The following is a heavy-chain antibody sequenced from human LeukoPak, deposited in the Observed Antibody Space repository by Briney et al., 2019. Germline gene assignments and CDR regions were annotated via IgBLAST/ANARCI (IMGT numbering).Heavy chain of an antibody. CDR2: IRSKAYGGTT. D-gene: IGHD3-10*01. J-gene: IGHJ3*02. CDR1: GFTVSSNY. V-gene: IGHV3-49*04. CDR3: TFYGSGSYYDAFDI. Sequence: PGGSLRLSCAASGFTVSSNYMSWVRQAPGKGLEWVGFIRSKAYGGTTEYAASVKGRFTISRDDSKSIAYLQMNSLKTEDTAVYYCTFYGSGSYYDAFDIWGQGTMVTVSS.